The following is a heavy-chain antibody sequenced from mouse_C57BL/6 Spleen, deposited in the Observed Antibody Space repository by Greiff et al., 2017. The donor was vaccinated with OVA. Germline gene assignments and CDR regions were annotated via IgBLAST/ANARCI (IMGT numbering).Heavy chain of an antibody. D-gene: IGHD1-1*01. J-gene: IGHJ1*03. Sequence: EVKLVESGGDLVKPGGSLKLSCAASGFTFSSYGMSWVRQTPDKRLEWVATISSGGSYTYYPDSVKGRFTISRDNAKNTLYLQMSSLKSEDTAMYYCARHPFITTVVEGYFDVWGTGTTVTVSS. V-gene: IGHV5-6*01. CDR1: GFTFSSYG. CDR2: ISSGGSYT. CDR3: ARHPFITTVVEGYFDV.